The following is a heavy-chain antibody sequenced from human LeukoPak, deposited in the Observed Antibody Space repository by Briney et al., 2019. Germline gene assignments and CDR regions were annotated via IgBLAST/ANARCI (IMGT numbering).Heavy chain of an antibody. CDR2: INPNSGGT. Sequence: ASVKVSCKASGYTFTGYYMHWVRQAPGQGLGWMGWINPNSGGTNYAQKFQGRVTMTRDTSISTAYMELSRLRSDDTAVYYCARDLTTGYYYDSSGHNWFDPWGQGTLVTVSS. J-gene: IGHJ5*02. CDR3: ARDLTTGYYYDSSGHNWFDP. V-gene: IGHV1-2*02. D-gene: IGHD3-22*01. CDR1: GYTFTGYY.